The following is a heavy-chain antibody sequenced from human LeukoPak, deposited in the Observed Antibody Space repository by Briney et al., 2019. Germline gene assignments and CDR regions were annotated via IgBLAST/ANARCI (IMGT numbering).Heavy chain of an antibody. Sequence: SETMSLTCTVSGGSISSSSYYWGWIRQPPGKGLEWIGSIYYSGSTYYNPSLKSRVTISVDTSKNQFSLKLSSVTAADTAVYYCARLGVNDAFDIWGQGTMVTVSS. J-gene: IGHJ3*02. V-gene: IGHV4-39*01. D-gene: IGHD2-21*01. CDR2: IYYSGST. CDR3: ARLGVNDAFDI. CDR1: GGSISSSSYY.